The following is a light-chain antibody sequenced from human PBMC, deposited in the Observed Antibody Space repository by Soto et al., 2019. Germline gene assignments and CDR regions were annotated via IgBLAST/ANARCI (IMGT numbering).Light chain of an antibody. J-gene: IGKJ4*01. CDR2: AAS. CDR3: QQYDNLPLT. Sequence: EIVMTQSPATLSVSPGERATLSCRASQSVSGNLAWYQQKPGQAPSLLIYAASTRATGISARFSGSGSGTDFTLTISSLQSEDFALYYCQQYDNLPLTFGGGTKVEIK. CDR1: QSVSGN. V-gene: IGKV3-15*01.